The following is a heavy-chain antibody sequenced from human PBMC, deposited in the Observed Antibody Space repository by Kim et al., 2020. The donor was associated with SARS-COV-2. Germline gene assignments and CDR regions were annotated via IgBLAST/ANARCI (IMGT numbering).Heavy chain of an antibody. J-gene: IGHJ3*02. V-gene: IGHV1-69*13. D-gene: IGHD4-17*01. CDR2: IIPIFGTA. CDR1: GGTFSSYA. Sequence: SVKVSCKASGGTFSSYAISWVRQAPGQGLEWMGGIIPIFGTANYAQKFQGRVTITADESTSTAYMELSSLRSEDTAVYYCARDLSAGYGDYVDAFDIWGQGTMVTVSS. CDR3: ARDLSAGYGDYVDAFDI.